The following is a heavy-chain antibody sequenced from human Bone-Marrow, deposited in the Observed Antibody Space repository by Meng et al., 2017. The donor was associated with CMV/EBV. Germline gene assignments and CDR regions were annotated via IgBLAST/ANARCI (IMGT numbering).Heavy chain of an antibody. Sequence: FHFSACYMSWIRQAPWKGLEWVSYISSSGGTIYYADSVKGRFTVSRDNAKNSLYLQMNSLRAEDTAVYYCARVGAIFGVVPYYFDYWGQGTLVTVSS. CDR1: FHFSACY. CDR3: ARVGAIFGVVPYYFDY. D-gene: IGHD3-3*01. V-gene: IGHV3-11*01. CDR2: ISSSGGTI. J-gene: IGHJ4*02.